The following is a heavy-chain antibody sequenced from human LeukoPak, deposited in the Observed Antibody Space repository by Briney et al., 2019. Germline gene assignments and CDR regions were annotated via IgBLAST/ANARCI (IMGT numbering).Heavy chain of an antibody. CDR2: IIPILGIA. V-gene: IGHV1-69*04. J-gene: IGHJ4*02. CDR1: GGTFSSYA. Sequence: GASVKVSCKASGGTFSSYAISWVRQAPGQGLEWMGRIIPILGIANYAQKFQGRVTITADKSTSTAYMELSSLRSEDTAVYYCARDQAGTTKRRSFDYWGQGTLVTVSS. CDR3: ARDQAGTTKRRSFDY. D-gene: IGHD1-7*01.